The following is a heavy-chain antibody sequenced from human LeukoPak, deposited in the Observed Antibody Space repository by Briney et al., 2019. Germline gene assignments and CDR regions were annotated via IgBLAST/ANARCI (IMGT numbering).Heavy chain of an antibody. CDR1: GGTFSSYA. CDR3: ASAPVLRYFDWPSSFQH. J-gene: IGHJ1*01. CDR2: IIPIFGTA. Sequence: ASVKLSCKASGGTFSSYAISWVRQAPGQGLEWMGGIIPIFGTANYAQKFQGRVTITADESTSTAYMELSSLRSEDTAVYYCASAPVLRYFDWPSSFQHWGQGTLVTVSS. V-gene: IGHV1-69*13. D-gene: IGHD3-9*01.